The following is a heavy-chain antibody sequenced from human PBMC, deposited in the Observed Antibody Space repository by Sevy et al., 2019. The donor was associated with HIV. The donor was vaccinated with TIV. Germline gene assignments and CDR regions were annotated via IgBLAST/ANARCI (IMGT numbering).Heavy chain of an antibody. V-gene: IGHV3-23*01. Sequence: GGSLRLSCAASGFTFSSYAMSWVRQAPGKGLEWVSAISGSGGSTYYADSVKGRFTISRDNSKNTLYLQMNSLRAEDTAVYYCAKDVRWDSGRGYFDYWGQGTLVTVSS. J-gene: IGHJ4*02. CDR2: ISGSGGST. CDR3: AKDVRWDSGRGYFDY. D-gene: IGHD1-26*01. CDR1: GFTFSSYA.